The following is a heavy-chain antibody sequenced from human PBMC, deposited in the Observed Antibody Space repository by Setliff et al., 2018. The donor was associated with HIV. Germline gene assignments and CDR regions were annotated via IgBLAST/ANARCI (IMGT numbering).Heavy chain of an antibody. J-gene: IGHJ6*03. V-gene: IGHV1-18*01. D-gene: IGHD1-26*01. Sequence: ASVKVSCKTSGYTFISSGISWVQQAPGQGLEWMGWISGYNGKTNYALSLQGRLTMTTDTSTRTAYMELWNLRSDDTAVYYRARDGDARDGRPYHYYYMDVWGKGTTVTVSS. CDR2: ISGYNGKT. CDR3: ARDGDARDGRPYHYYYMDV. CDR1: GYTFISSG.